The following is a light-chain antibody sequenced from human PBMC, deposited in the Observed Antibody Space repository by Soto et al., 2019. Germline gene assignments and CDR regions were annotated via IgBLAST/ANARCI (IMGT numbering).Light chain of an antibody. Sequence: DIQMTQSPSSLSASVGDRVTITCRASQSISHYLAWYQQKPGKAPKLLIYDASTLQGGIASRFSGSGSGTNFTIIISSLQTDDFATYYFQQYKSDSTFGQGTKVGIK. CDR3: QQYKSDST. CDR2: DAS. V-gene: IGKV1-5*01. CDR1: QSISHY. J-gene: IGKJ2*01.